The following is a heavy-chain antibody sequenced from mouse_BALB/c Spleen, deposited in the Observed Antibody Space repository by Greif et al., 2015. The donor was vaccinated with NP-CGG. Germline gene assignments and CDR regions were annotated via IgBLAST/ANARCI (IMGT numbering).Heavy chain of an antibody. CDR2: INPSTGYT. Sequence: VQLQQSGAELAKPGASVKMSCEASGYTFTSYWMHWVKQRPGQGLEWIGYINPSTGYTEYNQKFKDKATLTADKSSSTAYMQLSSLTSEDSAVYYCAKQYGNTAWFAYWGQGTLVTVSA. V-gene: IGHV1-7*01. J-gene: IGHJ3*01. D-gene: IGHD2-10*02. CDR1: GYTFTSYW. CDR3: AKQYGNTAWFAY.